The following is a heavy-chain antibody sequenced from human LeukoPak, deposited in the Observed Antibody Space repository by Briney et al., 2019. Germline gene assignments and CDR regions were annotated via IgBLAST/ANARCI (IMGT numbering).Heavy chain of an antibody. CDR3: ARSGGPTSDY. J-gene: IGHJ4*02. CDR2: IYYSGST. Sequence: ESSETLSLTCTVSGGSVSSGDYCWSWIRQPPGKELEWIGYIYYSGSTYYNPSLKSRVTISVDTSKNQFSLKLSSVTAADTAVYYCARSGGPTSDYWGQGTLVTVSS. V-gene: IGHV4-31*03. CDR1: GGSVSSGDYC. D-gene: IGHD3-10*01.